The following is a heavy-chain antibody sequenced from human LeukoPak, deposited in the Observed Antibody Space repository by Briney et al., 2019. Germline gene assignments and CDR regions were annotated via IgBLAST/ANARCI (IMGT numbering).Heavy chain of an antibody. CDR3: ARNYYDSSGYYSRDRDTFDI. CDR1: GGSISSYY. V-gene: IGHV4-59*08. J-gene: IGHJ3*02. CDR2: IYYSGST. D-gene: IGHD3-22*01. Sequence: SETLSLTCTVSGGSISSYYWSWIRQPPGKGLEWIGYIYYSGSTNYNPSLKSRVTISVDTSKNQFSLKLSSVTAADTAVYYCARNYYDSSGYYSRDRDTFDIRGQGTMVTVSS.